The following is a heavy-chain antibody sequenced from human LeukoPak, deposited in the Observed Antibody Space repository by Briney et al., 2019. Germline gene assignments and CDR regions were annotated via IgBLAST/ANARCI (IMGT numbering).Heavy chain of an antibody. J-gene: IGHJ4*02. V-gene: IGHV3-23*01. CDR3: AKAGGNY. CDR1: GFSFSNYA. Sequence: GGSMRLSCAASGFSFSNYAMNWVRQAPGKGLEWVSTIRGSGSDTYYVDSVKGRFIMSRDNSKNTLYLQMNSLRAEDTAVYYCAKAGGNYWGQGTLVTVSS. CDR2: IRGSGSDT. D-gene: IGHD3-16*01.